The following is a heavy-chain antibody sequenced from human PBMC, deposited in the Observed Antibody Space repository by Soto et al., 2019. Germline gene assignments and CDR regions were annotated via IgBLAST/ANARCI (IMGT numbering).Heavy chain of an antibody. CDR3: AKGARYYYDSSGYPTIDY. Sequence: QVQLVESGGGVVQPGRSLRLSCAASGFTFSSYGMYWVRQAPGKGLEWVAVISYDGSNKYYADSVKGRFTISRDNSKNTLYLQMNSLRAEDTAVYYCAKGARYYYDSSGYPTIDYWGQGTLVTVSS. D-gene: IGHD3-22*01. J-gene: IGHJ4*02. V-gene: IGHV3-30*18. CDR2: ISYDGSNK. CDR1: GFTFSSYG.